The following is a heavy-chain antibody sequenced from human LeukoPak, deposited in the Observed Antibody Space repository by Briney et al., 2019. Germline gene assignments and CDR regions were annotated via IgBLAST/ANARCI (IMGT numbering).Heavy chain of an antibody. D-gene: IGHD3-3*01. CDR1: GYTSTGYY. CDR3: ARDQRVTIFGVVIFAPDY. J-gene: IGHJ4*02. V-gene: IGHV1-2*02. Sequence: ASVKVSCKASGYTSTGYYMHWVRQAPGQGLEWMGWINPNSGGTNYAQKFQGRVTMTRDTSISTAYMELSRLRSDDTAVYYCARDQRVTIFGVVIFAPDYWGQGTLVTVSS. CDR2: INPNSGGT.